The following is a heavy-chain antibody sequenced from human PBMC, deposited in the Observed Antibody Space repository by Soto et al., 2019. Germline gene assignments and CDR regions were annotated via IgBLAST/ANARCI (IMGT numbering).Heavy chain of an antibody. CDR1: GFTFSSYG. CDR3: AKDHLDLAFHFDY. Sequence: AGGSLRLSCAASGFTFSSYGMHWVRQAPGKGLEWVAVISYDGSNKYYADSVKGRFTISRDNSKNTLYLQMNSLRAEDTAVYYCAKDHLDLAFHFDYWGQGTMVTVSS. V-gene: IGHV3-30*18. D-gene: IGHD3-3*02. J-gene: IGHJ4*02. CDR2: ISYDGSNK.